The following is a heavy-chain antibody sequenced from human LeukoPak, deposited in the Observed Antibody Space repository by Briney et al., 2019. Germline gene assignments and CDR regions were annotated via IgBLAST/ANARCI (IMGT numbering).Heavy chain of an antibody. CDR3: ATSKEWELLLGDY. D-gene: IGHD1-26*01. J-gene: IGHJ4*02. CDR2: TSFDGNVQ. V-gene: IGHV3-30*03. CDR1: EFTFSRYG. Sequence: GGSLRLSCVASEFTFSRYGMHWVRQAPGKGLEWVAVTSFDGNVQYYADSVKGRFTISRDNSKNTLYLQMNSLRAEDTAVYYCATSKEWELLLGDYWGQGTLVTVSS.